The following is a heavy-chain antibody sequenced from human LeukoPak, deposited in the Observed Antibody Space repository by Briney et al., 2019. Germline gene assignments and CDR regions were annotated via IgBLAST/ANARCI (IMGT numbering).Heavy chain of an antibody. J-gene: IGHJ5*01. V-gene: IGHV3-21*06. CDR3: AREKFDS. CDR2: ISSTSRYK. Sequence: PGGSLRLSCAASGFTFSTYTMNWVRQAPGKGLEWVACISSTSRYKYYTDSAKGRFTISRDNSGNTISLQMNNLTTEDTATYYCAREKFDSWGQGALVTVSP. CDR1: GFTFSTYT.